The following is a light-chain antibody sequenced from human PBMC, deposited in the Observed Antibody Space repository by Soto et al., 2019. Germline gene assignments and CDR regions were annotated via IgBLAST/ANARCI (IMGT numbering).Light chain of an antibody. CDR3: QQYGSSPT. Sequence: EIVLTQSPGTLSLSPGERATLSCRASQSVSSSYLAWYQQKPDQAPRLLIYGASSRATGIPDRFSGSGSGTDFTLTISRLEPEDSAVYYCQQYGSSPTFGQGTKVDIK. V-gene: IGKV3-20*01. J-gene: IGKJ1*01. CDR1: QSVSSSY. CDR2: GAS.